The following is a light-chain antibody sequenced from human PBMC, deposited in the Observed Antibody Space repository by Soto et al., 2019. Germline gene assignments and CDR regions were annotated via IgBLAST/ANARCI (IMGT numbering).Light chain of an antibody. CDR1: QSISSN. CDR2: AAY. J-gene: IGKJ2*01. Sequence: DIQMTQSASSLSASVGDRVTITCRASQSISSNLNWHQQKPGKAPKVLIYAAYSLQSGVPSRFSGRGSGTDFTLTISSLQPEDFATYYCQQSYSIPYTFGQGTKLEIK. V-gene: IGKV1-39*01. CDR3: QQSYSIPYT.